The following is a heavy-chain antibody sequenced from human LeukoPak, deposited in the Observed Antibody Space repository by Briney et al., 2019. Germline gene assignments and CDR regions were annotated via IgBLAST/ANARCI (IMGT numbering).Heavy chain of an antibody. Sequence: TPSETLSLTCTVSGGSVRSDRNYWSWIRQPPGKGLEWIGYIGYSGSTDYNPSLKSRVSMSLGTSKNELSLKLDSVTAADTAVYYCARGFGSNWRFDYWGQGTLVTVSS. J-gene: IGHJ4*02. CDR3: ARGFGSNWRFDY. CDR2: IGYSGST. V-gene: IGHV4-61*01. CDR1: GGSVRSDRNY. D-gene: IGHD1-26*01.